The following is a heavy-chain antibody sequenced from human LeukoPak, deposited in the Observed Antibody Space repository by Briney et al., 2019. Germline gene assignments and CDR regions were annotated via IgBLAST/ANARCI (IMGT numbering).Heavy chain of an antibody. CDR2: IYTSGST. J-gene: IGHJ5*02. CDR1: GGSISSGSYY. V-gene: IGHV4-61*02. Sequence: SQTLSLTCTVSGGSISSGSYYWSWIRQPAGKGLEWIGRIYTSGSTNYNPSLKSRVTISVDTSKNQFSLKLSSATAADTAVYYCARDLGLEQETDFGWFDPWGQGTLVTVSS. D-gene: IGHD1/OR15-1a*01. CDR3: ARDLGLEQETDFGWFDP.